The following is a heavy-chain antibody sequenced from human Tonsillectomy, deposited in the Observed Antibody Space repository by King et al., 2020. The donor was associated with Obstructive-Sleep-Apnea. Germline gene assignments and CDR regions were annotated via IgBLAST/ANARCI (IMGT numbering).Heavy chain of an antibody. CDR2: IKRDGSEK. D-gene: IGHD5-18*01. Sequence: EVQLVESGGGLVQPGGSLRLSCAASGFTFSSYWMSWVRQAPGKGLEWVANIKRDGSEKYYVDSVKGRFTISRDNAKNSLYLQMNSLRAEDTAVYYCARDDSYGSYYYGMDVWGQGTTVTVSS. J-gene: IGHJ6*02. CDR1: GFTFSSYW. CDR3: ARDDSYGSYYYGMDV. V-gene: IGHV3-7*01.